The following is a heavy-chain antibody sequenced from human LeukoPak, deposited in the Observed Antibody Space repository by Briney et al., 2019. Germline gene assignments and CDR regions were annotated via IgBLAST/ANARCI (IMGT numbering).Heavy chain of an antibody. Sequence: GGSLRLSCAASGFTFSSYEMNWVRQAPGKGLEWVSYISSSGSTIYYADSAKGRFTISRDNAKNSLHLQMNSLRAEDTAVYYCARVYASYFDLWGRGTLVTVSS. CDR1: GFTFSSYE. D-gene: IGHD2/OR15-2a*01. CDR3: ARVYASYFDL. CDR2: ISSSGSTI. V-gene: IGHV3-48*03. J-gene: IGHJ2*01.